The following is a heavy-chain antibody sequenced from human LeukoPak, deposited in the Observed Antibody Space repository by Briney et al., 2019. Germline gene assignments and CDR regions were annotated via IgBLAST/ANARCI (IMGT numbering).Heavy chain of an antibody. CDR1: GGSISSGGFY. CDR2: IYHAGST. D-gene: IGHD3-10*01. J-gene: IGHJ4*02. V-gene: IGHV4-30-2*05. CDR3: ASAYYYGSGSYDFDY. Sequence: PSETLSLTCTVSGGSISSGGFYWGWIRQSPGKGLEWIGYIYHAGSTYYNPSLKSRVTISVDTSKNQFSLKLSSVTAADTAVYYCASAYYYGSGSYDFDYWGQGTLVTVSS.